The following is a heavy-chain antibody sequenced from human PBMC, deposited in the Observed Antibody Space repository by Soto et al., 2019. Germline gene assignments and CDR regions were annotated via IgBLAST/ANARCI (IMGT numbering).Heavy chain of an antibody. Sequence: EVQLVESGGGLVQPGGSLRLSCEASGFSLSSYSMNWARQAPGQGLEWVSYISSSSSTIYYADSVQGRFTISRDNAKNSVYLQMNSLRDEDTAVYYCARDNPRSSGWDVWGQGTTVTVSS. CDR3: ARDNPRSSGWDV. CDR2: ISSSSSTI. V-gene: IGHV3-48*02. J-gene: IGHJ6*02. CDR1: GFSLSSYS.